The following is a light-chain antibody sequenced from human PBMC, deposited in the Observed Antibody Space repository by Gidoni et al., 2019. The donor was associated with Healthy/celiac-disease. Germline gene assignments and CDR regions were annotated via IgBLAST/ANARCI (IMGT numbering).Light chain of an antibody. V-gene: IGKV1-27*01. CDR3: QKYNSAPQT. J-gene: IGKJ1*01. CDR2: AAS. Sequence: DIQLPQSPSSLSASVGDRVTITCRASQGISNYLAWYQQKPGKVPKLLIYAASTLQSGVPSRFSGSGAGTDFTLTISSLQPEDVATYYCQKYNSAPQTFGQXTKVEIK. CDR1: QGISNY.